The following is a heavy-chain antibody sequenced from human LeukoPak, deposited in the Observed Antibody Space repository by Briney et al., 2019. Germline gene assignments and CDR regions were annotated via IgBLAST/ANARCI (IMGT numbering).Heavy chain of an antibody. D-gene: IGHD6-25*01. CDR1: GGSISSSSYY. Sequence: ETLSLTCTVSGGSISSSSYYWGWIRQPPGKGLEWIANIYHTGSTNYNPSLSSRVTISIDTAKNQFSLKLTSVTAADTAVYYCARRGRNSSGWQDYLWGQGTLVTVSS. CDR2: IYHTGST. V-gene: IGHV4-61*05. CDR3: ARRGRNSSGWQDYL. J-gene: IGHJ4*02.